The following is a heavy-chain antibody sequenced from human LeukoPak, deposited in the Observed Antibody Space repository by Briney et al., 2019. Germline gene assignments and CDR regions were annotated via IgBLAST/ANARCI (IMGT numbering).Heavy chain of an antibody. Sequence: GASVKVSCKASGYTFTSYGISWVRQAPGQGLEWMGWISAYNGNTNYAQKLQGRVTVTTDTSTSTAYMELRSLRSDDTAVYFCARDTYSSSMPGFDYWGQGTLVTVSS. CDR3: ARDTYSSSMPGFDY. J-gene: IGHJ4*02. D-gene: IGHD6-13*01. CDR1: GYTFTSYG. V-gene: IGHV1-18*01. CDR2: ISAYNGNT.